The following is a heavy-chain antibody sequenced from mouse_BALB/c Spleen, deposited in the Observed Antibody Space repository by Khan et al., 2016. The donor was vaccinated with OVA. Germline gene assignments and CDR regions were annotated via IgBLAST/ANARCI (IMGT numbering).Heavy chain of an antibody. D-gene: IGHD1-1*01. V-gene: IGHV3-2*02. Sequence: VQLKESGPGLVKPSQSLSLTCTVTGYSITSDYAWNWIRQFPGNKLEWMGYIKYSGSTIYNPSLKSRISITRDTSKNQFFLQLNSVTTENAATYYCARSANISTVVVTGFNYWGQGTTLTVSS. CDR1: GYSITSDYA. CDR2: IKYSGST. CDR3: ARSANISTVVVTGFNY. J-gene: IGHJ2*01.